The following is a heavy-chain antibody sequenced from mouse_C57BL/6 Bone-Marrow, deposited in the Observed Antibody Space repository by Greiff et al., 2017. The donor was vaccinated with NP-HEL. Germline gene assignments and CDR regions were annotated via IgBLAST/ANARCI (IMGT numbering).Heavy chain of an antibody. CDR2: ISYDGSN. Sequence: VQLKESGPGLVKPSQSLSLSCSVTGYSITSGYFWNWIRQFPGNKLEWMGYISYDGSNNYNSTLKNRISITRDTSKNRFFLKLNSVTTEDAATYYCGRGFTTVVDPAYWGQGTLVTVSA. J-gene: IGHJ3*01. V-gene: IGHV3-6*01. CDR3: GRGFTTVVDPAY. D-gene: IGHD1-1*01. CDR1: GYSITSGYF.